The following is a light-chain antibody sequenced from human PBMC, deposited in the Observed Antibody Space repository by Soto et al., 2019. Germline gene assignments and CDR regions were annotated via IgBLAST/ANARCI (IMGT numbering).Light chain of an antibody. J-gene: IGKJ2*01. Sequence: EIVLTQSPGTLSLSPGERATLSCRASQSISSSYLAWYQQKPGQAPRLLISGASSRATGIPGRFSGSGSGTDFTLTISRLEPEDFAVYYCQQYDNSPYTFGQGTKLEIK. CDR2: GAS. CDR1: QSISSSY. CDR3: QQYDNSPYT. V-gene: IGKV3-20*01.